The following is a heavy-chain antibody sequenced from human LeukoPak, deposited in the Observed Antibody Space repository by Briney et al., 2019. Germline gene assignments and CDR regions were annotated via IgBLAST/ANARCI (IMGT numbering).Heavy chain of an antibody. CDR1: GFTFSSYA. Sequence: PGGSLRLSCAASGFTFSSYAIHWVRQAPGKGLEWVAVISYDGSNKYYADSVKGRFTISRDNSKNTLYLQMNSLRAEDTAVYYCARDVIAAAGTNWFDPWGQGTLVTVSS. CDR2: ISYDGSNK. CDR3: ARDVIAAAGTNWFDP. V-gene: IGHV3-30-3*01. D-gene: IGHD6-13*01. J-gene: IGHJ5*02.